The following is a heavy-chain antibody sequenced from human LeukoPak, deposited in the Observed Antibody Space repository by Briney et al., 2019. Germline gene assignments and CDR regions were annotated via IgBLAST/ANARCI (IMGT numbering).Heavy chain of an antibody. CDR1: GYTFTSYY. CDR3: ARGTPGRYFDWTTKTPPNGWFDP. CDR2: INPSGGST. D-gene: IGHD3-9*01. J-gene: IGHJ5*02. Sequence: ASVKVSCKASGYTFTSYYMHWLRQAPGQGLEWMGIINPSGGSTSYAQKFQGRVTMTRDTSTSTVYMELSSLRSEDTAVYYCARGTPGRYFDWTTKTPPNGWFDPWGQGTLVTVSS. V-gene: IGHV1-46*01.